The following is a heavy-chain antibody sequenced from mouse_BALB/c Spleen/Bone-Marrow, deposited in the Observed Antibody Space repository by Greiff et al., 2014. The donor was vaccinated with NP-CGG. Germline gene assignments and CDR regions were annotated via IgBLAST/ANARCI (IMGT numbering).Heavy chain of an antibody. D-gene: IGHD1-1*01. V-gene: IGHV1S81*02. CDR1: GYTFTSYW. J-gene: IGHJ1*01. CDR3: ARYYNWYFDV. CDR2: INPSDGRT. Sequence: VQLQQSGAELVKPGASVKLSCKASGYTFTSYWMHWVNQRPGQGLEWIGEINPSDGRTYYNEKFKNKATLTVDKSSSTAYMQLSSLTSEDPAVYYCARYYNWYFDVWGAGTTVTVSS.